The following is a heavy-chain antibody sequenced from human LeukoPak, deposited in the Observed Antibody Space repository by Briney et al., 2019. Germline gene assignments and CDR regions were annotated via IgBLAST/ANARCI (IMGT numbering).Heavy chain of an antibody. V-gene: IGHV4-39*01. CDR3: ARPGFVGMNAYFDY. J-gene: IGHJ4*02. CDR1: GGSISSSSYY. Sequence: SETLSLTCTVSGGSISSSSYYWGWIRQPPGKGLEWIGSIYYSGSTYYNPSLKSRVTISVDTSKNQFSLKLSSVTAADTAVYYRARPGFVGMNAYFDYWGQGTLVTVSS. CDR2: IYYSGST. D-gene: IGHD3-10*01.